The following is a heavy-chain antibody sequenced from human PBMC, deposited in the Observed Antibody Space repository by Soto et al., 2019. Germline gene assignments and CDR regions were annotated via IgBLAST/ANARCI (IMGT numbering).Heavy chain of an antibody. CDR2: VSANGQGI. V-gene: IGHV3-23*01. Sequence: PGGSLRLSCAASGFTFRSSAISWVRQAPGKGLEWVSAVSANGQGIYYADSVRGRFTISRDNSKNTVFLHMDSLSAEDTAVYYCAKDRHYPRDYFHYWGQGTLVTVSS. D-gene: IGHD3-10*01. CDR1: GFTFRSSA. CDR3: AKDRHYPRDYFHY. J-gene: IGHJ4*02.